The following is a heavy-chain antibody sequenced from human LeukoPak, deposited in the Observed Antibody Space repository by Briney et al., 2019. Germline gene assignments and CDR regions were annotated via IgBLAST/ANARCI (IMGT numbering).Heavy chain of an antibody. CDR3: ARVHLNLHIDY. CDR2: INHSGST. V-gene: IGHV4-34*01. D-gene: IGHD4-11*01. Sequence: SETLSLTCAVYGGSFSGYYWSWIRLPPGKGLEWIGEINHSGSTNYNPSLKSRVTISVDTSKNQFSLKLSSVTAADTAVYYCARVHLNLHIDYWGQGTLVTVSS. CDR1: GGSFSGYY. J-gene: IGHJ4*02.